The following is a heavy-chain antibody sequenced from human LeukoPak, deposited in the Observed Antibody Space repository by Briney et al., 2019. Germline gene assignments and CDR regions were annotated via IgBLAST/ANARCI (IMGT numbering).Heavy chain of an antibody. CDR2: INHNGST. V-gene: IGHV4-4*02. J-gene: IGHJ4*02. CDR1: GGSISSSNW. CDR3: ARRAYSAAYWKHFDY. Sequence: SGTLSLTCAVSGGSISSSNWWSWVRQPPGKGLEWIGEINHNGSTNYNPSLKSRVTMSVDTSKNQFSLKLRSVTAADTAVYYCARRAYSAAYWKHFDYWGQGTLVTVSS. D-gene: IGHD1-1*01.